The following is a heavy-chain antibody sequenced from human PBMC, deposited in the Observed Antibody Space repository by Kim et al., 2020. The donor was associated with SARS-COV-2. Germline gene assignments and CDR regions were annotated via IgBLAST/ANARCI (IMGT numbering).Heavy chain of an antibody. CDR3: AREGVYTSTATPGLDY. V-gene: IGHV3-21*01. CDR1: GFTFSGYS. CDR2: ISAGGTYI. Sequence: GGSLRLSCAATGFTFSGYSMPWVRQAPGKGLECVSSISAGGTYIFYTASLKGRFTISRDNAKNTLYLQMNSLRAEDTAVYYCAREGVYTSTATPGLDY. J-gene: IGHJ4*01. D-gene: IGHD5-12*01.